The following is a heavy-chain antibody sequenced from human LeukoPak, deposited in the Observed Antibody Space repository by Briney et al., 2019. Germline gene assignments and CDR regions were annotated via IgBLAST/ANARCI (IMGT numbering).Heavy chain of an antibody. D-gene: IGHD3-3*01. CDR1: GFTFSEYT. CDR2: MSNDGSIK. J-gene: IGHJ3*01. Sequence: GGSLRLSCAASGFTFSEYTIHWVRQAPGKGLEWVAVMSNDGSIKKYANSVKGRFTISRDNSKSMLYLQMVSLRAEDTAVYYCAREFTIFGVVIQRYDAFDVWGQGTMVTVSS. CDR3: AREFTIFGVVIQRYDAFDV. V-gene: IGHV3-30-3*01.